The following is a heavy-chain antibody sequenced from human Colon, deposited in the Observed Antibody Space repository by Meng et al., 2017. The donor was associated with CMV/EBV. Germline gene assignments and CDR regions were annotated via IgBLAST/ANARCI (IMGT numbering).Heavy chain of an antibody. Sequence: GSLKISCAASGFTFTTYSMAWVRQAPGKGLEWVSIVHSGDSRTQYADSVKGRFTISRDDSKSTVHLQMSSLRAEDTATYYCAKWRGYGNGMDVWGQGTTVTVSS. CDR2: VHSGDSRT. D-gene: IGHD2-15*01. J-gene: IGHJ6*02. CDR1: GFTFTTYS. CDR3: AKWRGYGNGMDV. V-gene: IGHV3-23*03.